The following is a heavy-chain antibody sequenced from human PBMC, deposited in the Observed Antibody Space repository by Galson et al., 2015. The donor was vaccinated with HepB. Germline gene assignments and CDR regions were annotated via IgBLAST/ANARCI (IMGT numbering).Heavy chain of an antibody. Sequence: SLRLSCAASGFTVSSNYMSWVRQAPGKGLEWVSVIYSGGSTYYADSVKGRFTISRDNSKNTLYLQMNSLRAEDTAVYYCARQTYYYDSSSYQLVDAFDIWGQGTMVTVSS. J-gene: IGHJ3*02. CDR3: ARQTYYYDSSSYQLVDAFDI. D-gene: IGHD3-22*01. CDR2: IYSGGST. CDR1: GFTVSSNY. V-gene: IGHV3-53*01.